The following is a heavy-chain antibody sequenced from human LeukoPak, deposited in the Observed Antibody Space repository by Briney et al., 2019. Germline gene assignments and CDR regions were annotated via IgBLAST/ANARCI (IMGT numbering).Heavy chain of an antibody. CDR2: MYFSGSG. CDR3: ARFTTTPGGYTHGRGVFDY. D-gene: IGHD5-18*01. V-gene: IGHV4-61*02. J-gene: IGHJ4*02. CDR1: GGSVSSGNHY. Sequence: SETLSLTCTVSGGSVSSGNHYWSWIRQPAGKGLEWIGRMYFSGSGNYNPSLKSRVTISIDTSKNQVSLRLTSVTAADTAVYYCARFTTTPGGYTHGRGVFDYWGQGTLVIVSS.